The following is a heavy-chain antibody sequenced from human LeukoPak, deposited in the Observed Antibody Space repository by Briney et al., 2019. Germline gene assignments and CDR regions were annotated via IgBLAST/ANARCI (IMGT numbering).Heavy chain of an antibody. Sequence: GGSLRLSCAASGFTFANYAMSWVRQAPGKGLEWLSSISGSGGRTFYADSVKGRFTISRDNSNNTLYLQVSSLRAEDTAVYYCAKDLWTRRGSPSIVCDYWGQGTLVSVSS. J-gene: IGHJ4*02. D-gene: IGHD6-6*01. CDR1: GFTFANYA. CDR3: AKDLWTRRGSPSIVCDY. V-gene: IGHV3-23*01. CDR2: ISGSGGRT.